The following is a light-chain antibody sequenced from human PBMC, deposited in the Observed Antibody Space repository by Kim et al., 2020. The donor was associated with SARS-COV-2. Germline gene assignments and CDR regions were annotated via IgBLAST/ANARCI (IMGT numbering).Light chain of an antibody. CDR1: TLRSYY. J-gene: IGLJ3*02. CDR2: GQN. Sequence: AMRQTVRITCQGATLRSYYASWYQQKPGQAPLLLIYGQNKRPSGIPGRFSGSSSGNTASLTITGAQAEDEADYYCNSRDSSDSHLVFGGGTQLTVL. V-gene: IGLV3-19*01. CDR3: NSRDSSDSHLV.